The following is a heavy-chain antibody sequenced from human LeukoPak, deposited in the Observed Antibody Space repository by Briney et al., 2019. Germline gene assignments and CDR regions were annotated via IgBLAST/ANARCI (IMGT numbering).Heavy chain of an antibody. D-gene: IGHD1-1*01. J-gene: IGHJ2*01. CDR1: GYSISGGYY. Sequence: SETLSLTCAVSGYSISGGYYWGWIRQPPGKGLEWIGSIFHSGTTYYNPSLKSRVTISVDTSKNQFSLKLSSVTAADTAVYYCASGGGTIKGYFDFWGRGTLVTVSS. V-gene: IGHV4-38-2*01. CDR3: ASGGGTIKGYFDF. CDR2: IFHSGTT.